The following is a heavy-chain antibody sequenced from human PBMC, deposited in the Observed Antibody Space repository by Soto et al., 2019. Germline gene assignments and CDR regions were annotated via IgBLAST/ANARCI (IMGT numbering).Heavy chain of an antibody. V-gene: IGHV1-2*04. D-gene: IGHD2-15*01. J-gene: IGHJ6*02. CDR3: ARSLYCSGGSCSGGVNYYGMDL. CDR2: INPNSGGT. CDR1: GYTFTGYY. Sequence: ASVKVSCKASGYTFTGYYMHWVRQAPGQGLEWMGWINPNSGGTNYAQKFQGWVTMTRGTSISTAYMELSRLRSDDTAVYYCARSLYCSGGSCSGGVNYYGMDLWGQGTTVTVSS.